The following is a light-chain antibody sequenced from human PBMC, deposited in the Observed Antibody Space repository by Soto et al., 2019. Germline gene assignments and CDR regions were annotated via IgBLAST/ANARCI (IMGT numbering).Light chain of an antibody. CDR1: QSFSSW. Sequence: DIQMTQSPSTLSASVGDTVTISCRASQSFSSWLAWYQQKPGKAPKLLIYKASSLQSWVPSRFSGSGSGTEFTLTISSLQPDDFATYYCQQYNSFPWTFGQGTKVDIK. V-gene: IGKV1-5*03. CDR3: QQYNSFPWT. J-gene: IGKJ1*01. CDR2: KAS.